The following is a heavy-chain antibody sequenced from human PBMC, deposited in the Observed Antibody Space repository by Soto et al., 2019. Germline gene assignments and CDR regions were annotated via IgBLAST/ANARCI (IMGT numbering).Heavy chain of an antibody. D-gene: IGHD2-8*02. CDR1: GFTFSEYS. CDR2: ISSRSSYM. CDR3: ARSEEGPYCTGDSCYNY. V-gene: IGHV3-21*01. J-gene: IGHJ4*02. Sequence: GGSLRLSCAASGFTFSEYSMNWVRQAPGKGLEWVSSISSRSSYMYYADSVKGRFTISRDNAKNSLYLQMNSLRAEDTALYYCARSEEGPYCTGDSCYNYWGQGTLVTVSS.